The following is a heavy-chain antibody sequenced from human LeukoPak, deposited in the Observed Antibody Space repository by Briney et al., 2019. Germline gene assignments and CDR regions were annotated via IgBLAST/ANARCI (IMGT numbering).Heavy chain of an antibody. CDR2: IHSSTIYK. CDR3: ARAANNSDAFDV. V-gene: IGHV3-21*01. J-gene: IGHJ3*01. Sequence: GGSLRLSCAASGFTFSSYNMQWVRQPPGKGLEWVSCIHSSTIYKYFADSLKGRFIISRDNTKNSLYLQMNGLRAEDTAVYYFARAANNSDAFDVWGQGTMVTVSS. CDR1: GFTFSSYN. D-gene: IGHD1-20*01.